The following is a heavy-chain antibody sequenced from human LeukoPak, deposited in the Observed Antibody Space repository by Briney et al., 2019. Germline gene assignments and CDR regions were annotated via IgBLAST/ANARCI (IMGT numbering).Heavy chain of an antibody. J-gene: IGHJ4*02. V-gene: IGHV3-43D*03. CDR2: ISWDGGST. CDR1: GFTFDDYA. CDR3: AKSPDVIAGAPFDY. Sequence: GGSLRLSCAASGFTFDDYAMHWVRQAPGKGLEWVSLISWDGGSTYYADSVKGRFTISRDNSKNSLYLQMNSLRAEDTALYYCAKSPDVIAGAPFDYWGQGTLVTVSS. D-gene: IGHD1-26*01.